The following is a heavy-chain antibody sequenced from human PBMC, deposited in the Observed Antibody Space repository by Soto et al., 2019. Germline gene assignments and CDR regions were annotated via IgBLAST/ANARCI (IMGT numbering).Heavy chain of an antibody. CDR1: GGSISRSY. D-gene: IGHD6-19*01. CDR3: ARADSSGWFYLDY. Sequence: PSETLSLTCTVSGGSISRSYWSWIRQSPGKGLQWLGHIHSSGNADYNPSLNSRLILSVDTTKNQFSLNLSSVTAADTAVYFCARADSSGWFYLDYWGQGTLVTV. V-gene: IGHV4-59*01. J-gene: IGHJ4*02. CDR2: IHSSGNA.